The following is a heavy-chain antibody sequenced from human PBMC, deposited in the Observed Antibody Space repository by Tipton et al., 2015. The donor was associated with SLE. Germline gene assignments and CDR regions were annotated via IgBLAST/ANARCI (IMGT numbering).Heavy chain of an antibody. J-gene: IGHJ4*02. CDR2: IYYTGTT. CDR1: GASIRTYY. D-gene: IGHD2-15*01. CDR3: ARSSGDSLYYFNY. Sequence: TLSLTCAVSGASIRTYYWSWIRQAPGKGLEWIGHIYYTGTTYYNPSLKSRLTLSMDTSKNTFSLKLSSVTAADTAVYYCARSSGDSLYYFNYWGQGTLVSVSS. V-gene: IGHV4-59*12.